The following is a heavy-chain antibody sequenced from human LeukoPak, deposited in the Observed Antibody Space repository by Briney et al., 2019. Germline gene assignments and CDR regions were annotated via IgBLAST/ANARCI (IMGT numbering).Heavy chain of an antibody. Sequence: ASVKVSCKASGYTLTDYYMHWVRQAPGQGLEWMGRINPKSGGTNYAQKFQGRVTMTRDTSISTTYMELSRLRSDDTAVYHCARVGGYYRDAFDIWGQGTMVTVSS. V-gene: IGHV1-2*06. J-gene: IGHJ3*02. D-gene: IGHD2/OR15-2a*01. CDR3: ARVGGYYRDAFDI. CDR2: INPKSGGT. CDR1: GYTLTDYY.